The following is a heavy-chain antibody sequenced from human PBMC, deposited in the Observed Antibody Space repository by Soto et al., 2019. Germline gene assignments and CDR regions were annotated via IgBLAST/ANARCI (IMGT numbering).Heavy chain of an antibody. CDR2: IYYSGST. V-gene: IGHV4-59*01. CDR3: ARLVVVAPVANV. Sequence: SETLSLTCTVSGGSISSYYWSWIRQPPGKGLEWIGYIYYSGSTNYNPSLKSRVTISVDTSKNQFSLKLSSVTAADTAVYYCARLVVVAPVANVWGQGALVTVSS. J-gene: IGHJ4*02. D-gene: IGHD2-21*01. CDR1: GGSISSYY.